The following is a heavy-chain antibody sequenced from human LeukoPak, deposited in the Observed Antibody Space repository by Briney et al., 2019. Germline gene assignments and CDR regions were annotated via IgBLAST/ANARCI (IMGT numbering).Heavy chain of an antibody. V-gene: IGHV3-23*01. J-gene: IGHJ4*02. D-gene: IGHD2-15*01. CDR3: AKGTSSSCYSAPNY. CDR1: GFTFSSYA. Sequence: QPGGSLRLSCAASGFTFSSYAMNWVRQAPGKGLEWVPAICSNDNNTYYANSVKGRFTISRDNSKNTLSLQLNSLRAEDTAVYYCAKGTSSSCYSAPNYWGQGTLVTVTS. CDR2: ICSNDNNT.